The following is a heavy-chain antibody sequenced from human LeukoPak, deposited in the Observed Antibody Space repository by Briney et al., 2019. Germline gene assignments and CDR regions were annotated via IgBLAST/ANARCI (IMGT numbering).Heavy chain of an antibody. V-gene: IGHV3-23*01. CDR1: GFTFSSYA. J-gene: IGHJ4*02. CDR3: ARLRWGPWYFDY. CDR2: SGSSGGT. D-gene: IGHD4-23*01. Sequence: GGSLRLSCAASGFTFSSYAMSWVRQAPGKGLEWVSASGSSGGTYYADSVRGRFTVSRDNSKNTVYLQMNSLRAEDTAIYYCARLRWGPWYFDYWGQGTLVTVSS.